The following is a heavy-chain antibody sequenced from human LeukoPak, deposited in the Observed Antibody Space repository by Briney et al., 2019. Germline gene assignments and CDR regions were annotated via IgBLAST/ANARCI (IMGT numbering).Heavy chain of an antibody. Sequence: GGSLRLSCAASGFTFNNYALAWVRQTPEKGLECVSAISGDGVSPYYVDSVRGRFTISRDNSKNTLYLQMHSLRVEDTAVYFCARDQGAFPYFFDNWGQGTLVTVSS. V-gene: IGHV3-23*01. CDR2: ISGDGVSP. CDR1: GFTFNNYA. J-gene: IGHJ4*02. CDR3: ARDQGAFPYFFDN. D-gene: IGHD4/OR15-4a*01.